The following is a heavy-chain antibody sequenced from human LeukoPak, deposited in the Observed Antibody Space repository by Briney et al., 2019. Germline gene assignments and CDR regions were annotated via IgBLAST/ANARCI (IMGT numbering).Heavy chain of an antibody. J-gene: IGHJ5*02. V-gene: IGHV1-2*04. CDR3: ARDVWGGKRWFDP. CDR1: GYTFTGYY. D-gene: IGHD3-16*01. Sequence: ASVKDSCKASGYTFTGYYMHWVRQAPGQGLEWMGWINPNSGGTNYAQKFQGWVTMTRDTSISTAYMELSRLRSDDTAVYYCARDVWGGKRWFDPWGQGTLVTVSS. CDR2: INPNSGGT.